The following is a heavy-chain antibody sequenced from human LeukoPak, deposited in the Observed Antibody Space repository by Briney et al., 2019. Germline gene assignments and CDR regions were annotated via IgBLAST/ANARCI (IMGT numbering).Heavy chain of an antibody. D-gene: IGHD3-10*01. J-gene: IGHJ4*02. CDR1: GFTFSDHA. V-gene: IGHV3-23*01. CDR2: ISGSGGST. Sequence: GGSLRLSCAASGFTFSDHAMSWVRQAPGKGLEWVSAISGSGGSTYYADSVKGRFTISRDNSKNTMYLQMNSLRAEDTAVYYCAKHVNGSGSFRSPAELDYWGQGTLVTVSS. CDR3: AKHVNGSGSFRSPAELDY.